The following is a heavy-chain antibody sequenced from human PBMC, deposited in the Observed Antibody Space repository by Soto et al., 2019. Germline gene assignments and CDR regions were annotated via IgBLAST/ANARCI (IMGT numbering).Heavy chain of an antibody. D-gene: IGHD3-10*01. CDR3: ASQDYGSGSYGFDP. J-gene: IGHJ5*02. Sequence: SETLSLTCTVSGGSISSGVYYWSWIRHHPGKGLEWIGYIYYSGSTYYNPSLKSRVTISVDTSKNQFSLKLSSVTAADTAVYYCASQDYGSGSYGFDPWGQGTLVTVSS. CDR2: IYYSGST. CDR1: GGSISSGVYY. V-gene: IGHV4-31*03.